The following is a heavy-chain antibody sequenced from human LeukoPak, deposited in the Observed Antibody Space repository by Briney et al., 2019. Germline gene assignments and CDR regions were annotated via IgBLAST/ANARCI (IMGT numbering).Heavy chain of an antibody. D-gene: IGHD3/OR15-3a*01. Sequence: ASVKVSCKASGYTFTSYYMHWVRQAPGQGLEWMGIINPSGGSTSYAQKFQGRVTMTEDTSTDTAYMELSSLRSEDTAVYYCATRRTEGLFIRGFDYWGQGTLVTVSS. CDR2: INPSGGST. CDR1: GYTFTSYY. J-gene: IGHJ4*02. V-gene: IGHV1-46*01. CDR3: ATRRTEGLFIRGFDY.